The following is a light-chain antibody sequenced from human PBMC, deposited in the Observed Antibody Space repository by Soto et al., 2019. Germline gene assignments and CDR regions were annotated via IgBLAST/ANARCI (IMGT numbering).Light chain of an antibody. Sequence: EIVLTQSPGTLSLSAGERATLSCRASQRVSSSYLAWYHHKPGQATSLLLYGASSRATDIPDRFSGSGSGTDFTLTISRLQPEDFPGYYCQQYGSSPFTFGEGTKLEI. CDR2: GAS. CDR1: QRVSSSY. J-gene: IGKJ2*01. V-gene: IGKV3-20*01. CDR3: QQYGSSPFT.